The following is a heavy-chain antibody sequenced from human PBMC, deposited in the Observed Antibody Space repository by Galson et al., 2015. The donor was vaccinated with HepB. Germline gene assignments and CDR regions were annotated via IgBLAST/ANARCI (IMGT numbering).Heavy chain of an antibody. CDR1: GFTFSSYG. D-gene: IGHD3-10*01. CDR3: AKAYYGSGTYLSYYYYGVDV. V-gene: IGHV3-30*18. CDR2: ISHDGSNK. J-gene: IGHJ6*02. Sequence: SLRLSCAASGFTFSSYGMHWVRQAPGKGLQWVALISHDGSNKFYEDSVKGRFTISRDNSKNTLYLQMNSLSAEDTAVYRCAKAYYGSGTYLSYYYYGVDVWGLGTTVTVSS.